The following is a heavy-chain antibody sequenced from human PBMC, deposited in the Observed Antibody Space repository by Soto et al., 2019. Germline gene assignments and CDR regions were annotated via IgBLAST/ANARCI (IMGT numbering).Heavy chain of an antibody. Sequence: QVQLVESGGGVVQPGRSLRLSCAASGFTFSSYGMHWVRQAPGKGLEWVAVISYDGSNKYYADSVKGRFTISRDNSKNTLYLQMNSLRADDTAVYYCPREWLWNAFDIWGQGTMVTVSS. D-gene: IGHD6-19*01. CDR3: PREWLWNAFDI. V-gene: IGHV3-30*03. J-gene: IGHJ3*02. CDR1: GFTFSSYG. CDR2: ISYDGSNK.